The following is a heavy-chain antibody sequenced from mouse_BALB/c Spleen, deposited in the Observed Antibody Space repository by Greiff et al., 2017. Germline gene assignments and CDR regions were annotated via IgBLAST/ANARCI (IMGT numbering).Heavy chain of an antibody. J-gene: IGHJ4*01. CDR3: ARMGIAMDY. CDR2: ISSGSSTI. V-gene: IGHV5-17*02. Sequence: EVQVVESGGGLVQPGGSRKLSCAASGFTFSSFGMHWVRQAPEKGLEWVAYISSGSSTIYYADTVKGRFTISRDNPKNTLFLQMTSLRSEDTAMYYCARMGIAMDYWGQGTSVTVSS. D-gene: IGHD2-3*01. CDR1: GFTFSSFG.